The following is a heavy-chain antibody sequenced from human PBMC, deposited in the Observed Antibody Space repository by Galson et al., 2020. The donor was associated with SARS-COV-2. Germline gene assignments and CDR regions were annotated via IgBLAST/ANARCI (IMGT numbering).Heavy chain of an antibody. D-gene: IGHD3-22*01. CDR2: ISGSSGGT. J-gene: IGHJ4*02. V-gene: IGHV3-23*01. CDR3: AKEDDTSGYFWGGLTY. Sequence: GESLKISCAASGFTFRNYAMTWVRQAPGKGLEWVSAISGSSGGTYYADSVKGRFTISRDNSKNTLYLQMNRLRAADTAVYYCAKEDDTSGYFWGGLTYWGQGVLVTVSS. CDR1: GFTFRNYA.